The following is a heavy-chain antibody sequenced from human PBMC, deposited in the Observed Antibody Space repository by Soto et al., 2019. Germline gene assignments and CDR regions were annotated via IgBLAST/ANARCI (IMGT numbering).Heavy chain of an antibody. CDR2: IYPGDSDT. CDR3: ARLAVYSSSWYYYYYGMDV. Sequence: GESLKISCKGSGYSFTSYWIGWVRQMPGKGLEWMGVIYPGDSDTRYSPSFQGQVTISADKSISTAYLQWSSLKASDTAMYYCARLAVYSSSWYYYYYGMDVWGQGTTVTVSS. D-gene: IGHD6-13*01. CDR1: GYSFTSYW. V-gene: IGHV5-51*01. J-gene: IGHJ6*02.